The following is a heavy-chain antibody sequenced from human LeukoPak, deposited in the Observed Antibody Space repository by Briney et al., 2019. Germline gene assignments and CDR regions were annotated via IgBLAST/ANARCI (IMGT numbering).Heavy chain of an antibody. Sequence: SVKVSCKTSGYTFTGYFMHWVRQAPGQGLEWLGWINPDSGVTKYAQKFQGRVTMTRDTSISTAYMELSRLRSEDTAVYYCARAGRGYSGYDFHYWGQGTLVTVSS. V-gene: IGHV1-2*02. CDR3: ARAGRGYSGYDFHY. CDR1: GYTFTGYF. J-gene: IGHJ4*02. D-gene: IGHD5-12*01. CDR2: INPDSGVT.